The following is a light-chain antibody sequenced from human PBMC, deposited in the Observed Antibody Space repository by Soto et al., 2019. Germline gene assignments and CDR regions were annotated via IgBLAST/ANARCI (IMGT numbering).Light chain of an antibody. CDR2: GTS. J-gene: IGKJ1*01. V-gene: IGKV3-20*01. CDR3: QQYGTTPWT. CDR1: QSVSSSY. Sequence: EIVLTQSPGTLSLSPGERATLSCRASQSVSSSYLAWYQHKPGQAPRLLISGTSSRATGIPDRLSGSGAGTDFTLTISRLEPEDFAVYYCQQYGTTPWTFGQGTKVEVK.